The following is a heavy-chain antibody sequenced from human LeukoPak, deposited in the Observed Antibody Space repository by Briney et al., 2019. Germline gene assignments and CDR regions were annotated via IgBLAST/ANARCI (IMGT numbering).Heavy chain of an antibody. J-gene: IGHJ1*01. Sequence: GGSLRLSCAGSGYTFDDYGMRWVRQAPGKGLEWVAGTNWNGGSTGYAASVKGRCTISRDNAKNALYLEMNSLRAEDTAFYYCVRLGRDGYTYGAAYWGQGTLVTVSS. V-gene: IGHV3-20*04. D-gene: IGHD5-24*01. CDR1: GYTFDDYG. CDR3: VRLGRDGYTYGAAY. CDR2: TNWNGGST.